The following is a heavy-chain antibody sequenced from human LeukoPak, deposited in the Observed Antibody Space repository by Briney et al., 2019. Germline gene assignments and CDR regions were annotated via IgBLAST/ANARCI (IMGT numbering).Heavy chain of an antibody. CDR3: ARDLEVRGVIPNVYGMDV. CDR1: GYTFTSYG. Sequence: ASVKVSCKASGYTFTSYGISWVRQALGQGREWMGWISAYNVNTNYAQKLQGRVTMTTDTSTSTAYMELRSLRSDDTAVYYCARDLEVRGVIPNVYGMDVWGQGTTVTVSS. J-gene: IGHJ6*02. CDR2: ISAYNVNT. D-gene: IGHD3-10*01. V-gene: IGHV1-18*01.